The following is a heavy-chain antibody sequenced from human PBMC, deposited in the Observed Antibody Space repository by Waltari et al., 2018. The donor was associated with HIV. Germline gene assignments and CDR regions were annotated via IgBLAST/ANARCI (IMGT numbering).Heavy chain of an antibody. Sequence: QVQLQQWGAGLLKPSETLSLTCAVYGGSFSGYYWSWIRQPPGKGLEWIGEINHSGSTNYNPSLKSRVTISVDTSKNQFSLKLSSVTAADTAVYYCARGGSIAARSWYSSSRNWFDPWGQGTLVTVSS. CDR2: INHSGST. V-gene: IGHV4-34*01. D-gene: IGHD6-13*01. CDR3: ARGGSIAARSWYSSSRNWFDP. CDR1: GGSFSGYY. J-gene: IGHJ5*02.